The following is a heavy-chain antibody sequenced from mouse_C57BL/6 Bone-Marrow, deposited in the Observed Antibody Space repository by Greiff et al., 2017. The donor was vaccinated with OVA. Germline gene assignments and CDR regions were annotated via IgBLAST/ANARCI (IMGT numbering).Heavy chain of an antibody. D-gene: IGHD1-1*01. CDR1: GYTFTSYW. V-gene: IGHV1-64*01. CDR3: ASPNYYGSSYDFDY. CDR2: IHPNSGST. J-gene: IGHJ2*01. Sequence: QVQLQQPGAELVKPGASVKLSCKASGYTFTSYWMHWVKQRPGQGLEWIGMIHPNSGSTNYNEKFKSKATLTVDKSSSTAYMQLSSLTSEDSAVYYCASPNYYGSSYDFDYWGQGTTLTVSS.